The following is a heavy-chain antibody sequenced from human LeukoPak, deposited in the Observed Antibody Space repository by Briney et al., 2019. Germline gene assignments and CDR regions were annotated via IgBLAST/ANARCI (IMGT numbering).Heavy chain of an antibody. CDR1: GYTFTGYY. V-gene: IGHV1-2*02. CDR2: INPNSGGT. J-gene: IGHJ3*02. Sequence: ASVKVSCKASGYTFTGYYMHWVRQAPGQGLEWLGWINPNSGGTNYPQKFQGRVTMTRDTSISTARMELSRLRSDDTAVYYCARDWISGTFDAFDMWGQGTKVTVSS. CDR3: ARDWISGTFDAFDM. D-gene: IGHD2/OR15-2a*01.